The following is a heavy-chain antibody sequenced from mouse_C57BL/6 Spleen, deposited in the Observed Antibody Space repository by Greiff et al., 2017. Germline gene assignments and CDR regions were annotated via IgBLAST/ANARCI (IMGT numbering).Heavy chain of an antibody. D-gene: IGHD1-1*01. CDR3: ARKEGITTVLDGYFDV. J-gene: IGHJ1*03. V-gene: IGHV1-18*01. CDR2: INPNNGGT. Sequence: VQLKQSGPELVKPGASVKIPCKASGYTFTDYNMDWVKQSHGKSLEWIGDINPNNGGTIYNQKFKGKATLTVDKSSSTAYMELRSLTSEDTAVYYCARKEGITTVLDGYFDVWGTGTTVTVSS. CDR1: GYTFTDYN.